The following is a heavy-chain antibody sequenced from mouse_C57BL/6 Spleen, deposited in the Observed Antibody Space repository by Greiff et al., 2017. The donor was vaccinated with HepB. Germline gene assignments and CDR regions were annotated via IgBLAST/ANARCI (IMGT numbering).Heavy chain of an antibody. CDR3: ARGQTYSNYFDY. V-gene: IGHV5-16*01. J-gene: IGHJ2*01. CDR2: INYDGSST. Sequence: EVKLMESEGGLVQPGSSMKLSCTASGFTFSDYYMAWVRQVPEKGLEWVANINYDGSSTYYLDSLKSRFIISRDNAKNILYLQMSSLKSEDTATYYCARGQTYSNYFDYWGQGTTLTVSS. D-gene: IGHD2-5*01. CDR1: GFTFSDYY.